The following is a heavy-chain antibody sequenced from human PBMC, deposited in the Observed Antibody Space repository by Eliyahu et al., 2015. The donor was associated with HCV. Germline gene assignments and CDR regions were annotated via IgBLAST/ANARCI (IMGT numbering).Heavy chain of an antibody. J-gene: IGHJ3*02. V-gene: IGHV4-61*01. CDR2: IYYSGST. Sequence: QVQLQESGPGLVKPSETLSLTCTVSGGSVSSGSYYWSWIRQPPGKGLEWIGYIYYSGSTNYNPSLKSRVTISVDTSKNQFSLKLSSVTAADTAVYYCARYPIDYDSSGYYYVRDAFDIWGQGTMVTVSS. D-gene: IGHD3-22*01. CDR3: ARYPIDYDSSGYYYVRDAFDI. CDR1: GGSVSSGSYY.